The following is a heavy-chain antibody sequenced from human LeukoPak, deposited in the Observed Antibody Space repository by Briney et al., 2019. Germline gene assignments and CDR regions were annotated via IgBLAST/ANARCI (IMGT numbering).Heavy chain of an antibody. CDR1: GFTFSSYS. CDR2: ISSSGSTI. CDR3: ARSVSSSWYELDY. D-gene: IGHD6-13*01. V-gene: IGHV3-48*04. Sequence: GGSLRLSCAATGFTFSSYSMNWVRQAPGKGLEWVSYISSSGSTIYYADSVKGRFTISRDNAKNSLYLQMNSLRAEDTAVYYCARSVSSSWYELDYWGQGTLVTVSS. J-gene: IGHJ4*02.